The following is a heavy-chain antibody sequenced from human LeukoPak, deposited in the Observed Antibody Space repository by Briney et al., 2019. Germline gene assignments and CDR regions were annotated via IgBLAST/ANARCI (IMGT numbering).Heavy chain of an antibody. CDR3: AKEKGYCSSTSCSPVDY. Sequence: PSETLSLTCAVSGGSFSSSNWWAWVHQSPGKGLEWIGQVHLSGSSNYSPTLKSRLTISVDKSNKQLSLKLRFVTAADTAVYYCAKEKGYCSSTSCSPVDYWGQGTLVTVSS. J-gene: IGHJ4*02. CDR1: GGSFSSSNW. V-gene: IGHV4-4*02. D-gene: IGHD2-2*01. CDR2: VHLSGSS.